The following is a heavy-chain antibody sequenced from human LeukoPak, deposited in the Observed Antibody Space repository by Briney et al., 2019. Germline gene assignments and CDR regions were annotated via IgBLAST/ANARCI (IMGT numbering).Heavy chain of an antibody. V-gene: IGHV1-2*02. CDR3: ARDRAKYDSTGYFDY. CDR2: INPNSGGT. CDR1: GYTFTGSY. D-gene: IGHD2-8*02. Sequence: ASVKVSCKASGYTFTGSYIHWVRQAPGQGLELMGWINPNSGGTNYAQKFQGRVTMTRDTSISTAYMELSRLRSDDTAVYFCARDRAKYDSTGYFDYWGQGTLVTVSS. J-gene: IGHJ4*02.